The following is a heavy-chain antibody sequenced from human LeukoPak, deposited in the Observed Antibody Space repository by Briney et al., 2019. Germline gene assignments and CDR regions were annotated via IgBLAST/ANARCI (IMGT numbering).Heavy chain of an antibody. CDR3: ARDRTGGYYVSSGYRPLYY. CDR2: ISSRSSYI. V-gene: IGHV3-21*01. J-gene: IGHJ4*02. CDR1: TLTLSSDS. Sequence: GGSLRPARAASTLTLSSDSMECVRQAHGEGLEWVPSISSRSSYIYYANSVKGRFRLPRDNPKNSLYLQMNSLRAEDTAVYYCARDRTGGYYVSSGYRPLYYWGQGSLVTVSS. D-gene: IGHD3-22*01.